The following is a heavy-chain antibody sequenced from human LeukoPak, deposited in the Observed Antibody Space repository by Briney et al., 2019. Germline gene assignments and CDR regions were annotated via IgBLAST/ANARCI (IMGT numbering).Heavy chain of an antibody. Sequence: GASVKVSCKASGGTFSSYAISWVRQAPGQGLEWMGRIIPILGIANYAQKFQGRVTITADKSTSTAYMELSSLRSEDTAVYYCARVSDYYYGMDVWGQGTTVTVSS. V-gene: IGHV1-69*04. CDR3: ARVSDYYYGMDV. CDR2: IIPILGIA. J-gene: IGHJ6*02. CDR1: GGTFSSYA.